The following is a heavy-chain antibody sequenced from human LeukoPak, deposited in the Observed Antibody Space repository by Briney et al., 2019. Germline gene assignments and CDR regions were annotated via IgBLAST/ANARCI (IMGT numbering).Heavy chain of an antibody. D-gene: IGHD3-3*01. CDR3: ASSADYDFWSGPYNWFDP. V-gene: IGHV1-69*10. CDR2: IIPILGIA. J-gene: IGHJ5*02. CDR1: GYTFTGYY. Sequence: ASVKVSCKASGYTFTGYYMHWVRQAPGQGLEWMGRIIPILGIANYAQKFQGRVTITADKSTSTAYMELSSLRSEGTAVYYCASSADYDFWSGPYNWFDPWGQGTLVTVSS.